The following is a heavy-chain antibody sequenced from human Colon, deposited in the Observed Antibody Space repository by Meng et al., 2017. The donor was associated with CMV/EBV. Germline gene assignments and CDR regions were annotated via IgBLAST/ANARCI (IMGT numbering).Heavy chain of an antibody. Sequence: GESLKISCKSSGFTFTGYYMHWLRQAPGQGLEWMGWIKLDNGRTDYAQKFQGRVTLTRDTSINTAYMELNMLRHDDTAVYYCARDPGCDDPSCYGIGWDLWGQGTLVTVSS. D-gene: IGHD2-2*01. J-gene: IGHJ5*02. CDR2: IKLDNGRT. CDR1: GFTFTGYY. V-gene: IGHV1-2*02. CDR3: ARDPGCDDPSCYGIGWDL.